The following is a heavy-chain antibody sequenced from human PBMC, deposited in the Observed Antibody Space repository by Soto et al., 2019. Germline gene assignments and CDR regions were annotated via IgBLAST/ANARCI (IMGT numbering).Heavy chain of an antibody. CDR2: ISWNSGSI. V-gene: IGHV3-9*01. CDR1: GFTFDDYA. J-gene: IGHJ4*02. D-gene: IGHD6-19*01. Sequence: GGSLRLSCVASGFTFDDYAMHWVRQAPGKGLEWVSGISWNSGSIGYADSVKGRFTISRDNAKNSLYLQMNSLRAEDTALYYCAKGSSGWLDYWCQGTLVTVSS. CDR3: AKGSSGWLDY.